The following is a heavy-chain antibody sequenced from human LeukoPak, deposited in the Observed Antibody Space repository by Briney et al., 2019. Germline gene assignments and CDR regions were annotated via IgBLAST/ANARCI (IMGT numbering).Heavy chain of an antibody. Sequence: GASVKVSCKASGYTFTSYGISWVRQAPGQGLEWMGWISAYNGNTNYAQKLQGRVTMTTDTSTSTAYMELRSLRSDDTAVYYCARDSYYGYSYTGPLDYWGQGILVTVSS. V-gene: IGHV1-18*01. D-gene: IGHD5-18*01. CDR3: ARDSYYGYSYTGPLDY. J-gene: IGHJ4*02. CDR2: ISAYNGNT. CDR1: GYTFTSYG.